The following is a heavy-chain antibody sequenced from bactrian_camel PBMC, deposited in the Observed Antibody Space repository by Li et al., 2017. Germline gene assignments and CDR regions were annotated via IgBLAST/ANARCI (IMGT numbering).Heavy chain of an antibody. CDR3: ATDLSPSGGSWSYNY. CDR2: INSTGEST. V-gene: IGHV3S31*01. Sequence: VQLVESGGGVVLPGGSLTISCAGSGFRFSGVGLSWIRQSPDKGFEWVSGINSTGESTFYADSVKGRFTISKDNAKNTLYLQMNSLKTEDTALYYCATDLSPSGGSWSYNYWGQGTQVTVS. J-gene: IGHJ4*01. D-gene: IGHD2*01. CDR1: GFRFSGVG.